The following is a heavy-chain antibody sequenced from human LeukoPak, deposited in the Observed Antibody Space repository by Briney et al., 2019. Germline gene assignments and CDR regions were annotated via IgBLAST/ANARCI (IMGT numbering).Heavy chain of an antibody. D-gene: IGHD2-2*01. J-gene: IGHJ5*02. CDR2: IYHSGVT. V-gene: IGHV4-38-2*01. CDR3: ARAPSMPRFDP. Sequence: SETLSLTCAVSGYSISSGYYWDWIRQSPGKGLEWIGSIYHSGVTHYNPSLKSRVTISVDTSKNQFSLKLSSVTAADTAVYYCARAPSMPRFDPWGQGTLVTVSS. CDR1: GYSISSGYY.